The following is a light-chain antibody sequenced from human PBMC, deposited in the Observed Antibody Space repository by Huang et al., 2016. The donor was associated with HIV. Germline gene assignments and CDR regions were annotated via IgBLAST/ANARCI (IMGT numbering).Light chain of an antibody. CDR3: HQYNDWPRT. V-gene: IGKV3-15*01. CDR1: QSVNSN. J-gene: IGKJ1*01. Sequence: EIVMTQFPASLPVSPGDRATLSCRARQSVNSNLAWYQKKPGQAPRLLMYGASTRATGVPHRFSGSGSGTNFTLTISGLQSEDFALYYCHQYNDWPRTFGQGTKVEVK. CDR2: GAS.